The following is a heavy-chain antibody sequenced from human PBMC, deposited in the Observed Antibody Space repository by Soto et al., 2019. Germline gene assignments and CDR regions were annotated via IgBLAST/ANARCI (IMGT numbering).Heavy chain of an antibody. CDR2: MNPNTGNT. CDR3: ARSGPDRYCSTTSGRGFDY. CDR1: GYTFTSYD. D-gene: IGHD2-8*01. V-gene: IGHV1-8*01. J-gene: IGHJ4*01. Sequence: ASVKVSCKASGYTFTSYDINWVRQATGQGLEWMGWMNPNTGNTDFAQKFQGRVTMTRNTSISTAYMELSSLRSEDTAVYYCARSGPDRYCSTTSGRGFDYWG.